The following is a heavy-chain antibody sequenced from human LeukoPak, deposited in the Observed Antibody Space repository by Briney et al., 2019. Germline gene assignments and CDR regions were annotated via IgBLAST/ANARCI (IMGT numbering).Heavy chain of an antibody. V-gene: IGHV4-34*01. CDR1: GGSFGGYY. CDR3: ARDYYGSGSFNWFDP. CDR2: INHSGST. J-gene: IGHJ5*02. Sequence: PSETLSLICAVYGGSFGGYYWSWIRHPPGKGLEWIGEINHSGSTNYNPSLKSRVTISVDTSKNQFSLKLSSVTAADTAVYYCARDYYGSGSFNWFDPWGQGTLVTVSS. D-gene: IGHD3-10*01.